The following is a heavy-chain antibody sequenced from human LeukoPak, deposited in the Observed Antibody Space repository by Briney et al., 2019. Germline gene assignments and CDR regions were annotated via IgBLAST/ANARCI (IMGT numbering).Heavy chain of an antibody. CDR1: GFTFSNYW. J-gene: IGHJ3*02. D-gene: IGHD1-26*01. V-gene: IGHV3-7*01. Sequence: GGSLRLSCAGSGFTFSNYWMNWVRQAPGKGLEWVANIKQDGTEKYYVDSVKGRFTISRDNAKNSLELQMNSLRAEDTAVYYCARDRYSGGYGGKFAFDIWGQGTMVIVSS. CDR3: ARDRYSGGYGGKFAFDI. CDR2: IKQDGTEK.